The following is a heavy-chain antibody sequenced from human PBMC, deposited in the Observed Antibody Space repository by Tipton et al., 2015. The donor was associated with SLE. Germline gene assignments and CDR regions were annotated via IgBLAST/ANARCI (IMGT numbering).Heavy chain of an antibody. V-gene: IGHV1-18*01. J-gene: IGHJ3*02. CDR1: GYTFTSYG. D-gene: IGHD1-14*01. Sequence: QLVQSGVEVKKPGASVKVSCKASGYTFTSYGICWVRQAPGQGLEWMGWISAYNGDTNYAQKFQGRVTMTTDTSTITAYMELRSLRSDDTAVYYCARDALYYRNAFDIWGQGTMVTVSS. CDR2: ISAYNGDT. CDR3: ARDALYYRNAFDI.